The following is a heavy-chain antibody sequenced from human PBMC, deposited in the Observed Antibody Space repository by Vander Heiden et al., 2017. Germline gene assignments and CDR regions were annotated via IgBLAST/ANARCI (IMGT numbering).Heavy chain of an antibody. D-gene: IGHD5-18*01. V-gene: IGHV3-23*01. Sequence: EVQLLESGGGLVKSGGSLRLSCAASGFTFSNYAMSWVRQAPGKGLEWVSVISGSTDNKYYADSVKGRFTISRDNSKNTLSLQMSSLRAEDTALYYCAKGREYSYGYGDWFDPWGQGTLVTVSS. J-gene: IGHJ5*02. CDR2: ISGSTDNK. CDR3: AKGREYSYGYGDWFDP. CDR1: GFTFSNYA.